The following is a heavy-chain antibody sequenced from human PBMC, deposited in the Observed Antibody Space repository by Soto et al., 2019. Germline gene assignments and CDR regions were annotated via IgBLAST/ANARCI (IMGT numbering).Heavy chain of an antibody. CDR2: IDPSDSYT. V-gene: IGHV5-10-1*01. J-gene: IGHJ6*02. Sequence: PVQSLKLSGTGSGYLFTRYWISWVHQMHGKGLELMGRIDPSDSYTNYSPSFQGHVTISADKSISTAYLQWSSLKASDTAMYYCARQERAIAARGNYYYYGMDVWGQGTTVTVSS. CDR3: ARQERAIAARGNYYYYGMDV. CDR1: GYLFTRYW. D-gene: IGHD6-6*01.